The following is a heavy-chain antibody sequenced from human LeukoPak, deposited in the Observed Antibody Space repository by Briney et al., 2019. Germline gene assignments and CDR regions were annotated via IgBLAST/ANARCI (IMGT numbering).Heavy chain of an antibody. CDR3: ASAIVGASYFDY. Sequence: GGSLRLSCAASGFTFSSYAMHWVRQAPGKGLEWVAVISYDGSNKYYADSVKGRFTISRDNSKNTLYLQMNSLRAEDTAVYYCASAIVGASYFDYWGQGTLVTVSS. CDR1: GFTFSSYA. J-gene: IGHJ4*02. D-gene: IGHD1-26*01. CDR2: ISYDGSNK. V-gene: IGHV3-30-3*01.